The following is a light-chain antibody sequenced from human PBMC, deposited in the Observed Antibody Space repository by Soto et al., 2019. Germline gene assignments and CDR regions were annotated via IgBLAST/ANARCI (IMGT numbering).Light chain of an antibody. V-gene: IGLV2-8*01. CDR2: EVS. J-gene: IGLJ2*01. CDR1: RSDVGGYNY. CDR3: SSYAGSNNYVV. Sequence: QAVVTQPPSASGSPGQSVTISCTGPRSDVGGYNYVSWYKQHPGKAPKLMIYEVSKRPSGVPDRFSGSKSGNTASLTVSGLQAEDEADYYCSSYAGSNNYVVFGGGTKLTVL.